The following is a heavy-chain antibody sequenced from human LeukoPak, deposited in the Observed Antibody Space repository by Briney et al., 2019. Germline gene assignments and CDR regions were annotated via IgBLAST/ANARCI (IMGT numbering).Heavy chain of an antibody. V-gene: IGHV4-4*07. Sequence: SETLSLTCTVSGGSISSYYWSWIRQPAGKGLEWIGRIYTSGSTNYNPSLKSRVTISVDTSKNQFSLKLNSVTAADTAVYYCARGHDNGDYEGFDYWGQGTLVTVSS. D-gene: IGHD4-17*01. CDR3: ARGHDNGDYEGFDY. CDR1: GGSISSYY. CDR2: IYTSGST. J-gene: IGHJ4*02.